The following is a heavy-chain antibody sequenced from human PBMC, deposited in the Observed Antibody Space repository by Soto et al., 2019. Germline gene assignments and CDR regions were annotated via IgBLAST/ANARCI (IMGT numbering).Heavy chain of an antibody. CDR3: TTGSVEGV. J-gene: IGHJ6*02. CDR2: IKTKSEGGPT. Sequence: EVQLVESGGGFIQPGGSLRLSCAASGLPISNAWMNWVRQAPGKGLEWVGRIKTKSEGGPTDYAAAVKGRFTVSREDSKNTVYLQMSSLKPEGTAVYYCTTGSVEGVWGQGTTVTVSS. V-gene: IGHV3-15*07. D-gene: IGHD2-21*01. CDR1: GLPISNAW.